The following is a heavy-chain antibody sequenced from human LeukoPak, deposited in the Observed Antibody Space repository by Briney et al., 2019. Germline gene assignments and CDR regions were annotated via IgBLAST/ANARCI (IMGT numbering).Heavy chain of an antibody. J-gene: IGHJ3*02. D-gene: IGHD4-17*01. CDR1: GGSFSGYY. Sequence: SETLSLTRAVYGGSFSGYYWSWLRQPPGKGLEWIGEINHSGSTNYNPSLKSRVTISVDTSKNQFSLKLSSVTAADTAVYYCARANGDDAFDIWGQGTMVTVSS. V-gene: IGHV4-34*01. CDR2: INHSGST. CDR3: ARANGDDAFDI.